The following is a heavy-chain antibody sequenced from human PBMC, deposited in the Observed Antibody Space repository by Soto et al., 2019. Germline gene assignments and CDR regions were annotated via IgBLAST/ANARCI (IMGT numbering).Heavy chain of an antibody. D-gene: IGHD2-2*01. J-gene: IGHJ6*03. Sequence: GGSLRLSCAASGFTFSSYSMNWVRQAPGKGLEWVSSISSSSSYIYYADSVKGRFTISRDNAKNSLYLQMNSLRAEDTAVYYCARVKGGYCSSTSCQVYYYYMDVWGKGTTVTVSS. V-gene: IGHV3-21*01. CDR2: ISSSSSYI. CDR3: ARVKGGYCSSTSCQVYYYYMDV. CDR1: GFTFSSYS.